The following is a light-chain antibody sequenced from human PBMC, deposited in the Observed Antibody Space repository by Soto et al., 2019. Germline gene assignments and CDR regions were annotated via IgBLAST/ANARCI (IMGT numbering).Light chain of an antibody. CDR1: QDIATY. Sequence: DIQMTQSPSSLSASVGNRVTITCQASQDIATYLNWYQQKPGKAANLLIYDASNLETGVPSRFSGGGSGTHFTFTISNLQPEDIATYYCQQYDNLPPTWTFGQGTRLEIK. V-gene: IGKV1-33*01. CDR2: DAS. CDR3: QQYDNLPPTWT. J-gene: IGKJ5*01.